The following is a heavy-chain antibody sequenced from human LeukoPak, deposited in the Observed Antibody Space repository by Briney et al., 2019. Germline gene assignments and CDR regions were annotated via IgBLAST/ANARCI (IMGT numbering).Heavy chain of an antibody. D-gene: IGHD1-26*01. CDR2: MNPNSGNT. J-gene: IGHJ4*02. CDR3: ARGLVGATSALGY. CDR1: GYTFTIYD. Sequence: ASVTVSCTASGYTFTIYDINWVRQAPGQGLEWMGWMNPNSGNTGYAQKFQGRVTMTRNTSISTAYMELSSLRSEDTAVYYCARGLVGATSALGYWGQGTLVTVSS. V-gene: IGHV1-8*01.